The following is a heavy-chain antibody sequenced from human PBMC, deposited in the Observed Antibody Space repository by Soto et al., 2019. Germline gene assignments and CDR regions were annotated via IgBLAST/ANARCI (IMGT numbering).Heavy chain of an antibody. CDR2: IDPSDSYT. CDR1: GYNFTTYW. CDR3: ARLHPSHAFNV. J-gene: IGHJ3*01. Sequence: EVQLVQSGAEVKKPGESLRISCQGSGYNFTTYWINWVRQMPGKGLEWMGRIDPSDSYTDYSPSFQGHVTIPADKSIRTAYVQWTSLQASDTAMYYCARLHPSHAFNVWGQGTMVTVSS. V-gene: IGHV5-10-1*01.